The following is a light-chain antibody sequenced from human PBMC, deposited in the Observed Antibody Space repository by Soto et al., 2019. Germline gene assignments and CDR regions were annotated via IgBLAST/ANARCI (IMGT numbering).Light chain of an antibody. V-gene: IGLV4-60*02. CDR2: LEGSGSY. CDR1: SGHSSYI. J-gene: IGLJ3*02. Sequence: QPVLTQSSSASASLGSSVKLTCTLSSGHSSYIIAWHQQQPGKAPRYLLTLEGSGSYNKGSGVPDRFSGSSSGADRFLTISNLQFEDEADYYCETLDSNTRVFGRGTELTVL. CDR3: ETLDSNTRV.